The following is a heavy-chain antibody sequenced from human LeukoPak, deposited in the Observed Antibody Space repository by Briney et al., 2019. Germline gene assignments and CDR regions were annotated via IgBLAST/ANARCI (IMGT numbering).Heavy chain of an antibody. V-gene: IGHV3-30*04. CDR3: ARPHMGGAFDI. J-gene: IGHJ3*02. CDR1: GFTFSSYA. Sequence: GGSLRLSCAASGFTFSSYAMHWVRQAPGKGLEWVAVISYDGSNKYYADSVKGRFTISRDNSKNTLYLQMNSLRAEDTAVYYCARPHMGGAFDIWGQGTMATVSS. CDR2: ISYDGSNK. D-gene: IGHD2-21*01.